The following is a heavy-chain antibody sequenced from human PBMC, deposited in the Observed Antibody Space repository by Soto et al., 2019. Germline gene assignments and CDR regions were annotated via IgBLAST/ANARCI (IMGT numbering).Heavy chain of an antibody. J-gene: IGHJ3*02. Sequence: PGGSLRLSCAASGFTFDDYAMHWVRQAPGKGLEWVSGISWNSGSIGYADSVKGRFTISRDNAKNSLYLQMNSLRAEDTALYYCSKALGYCSGGSCHDAFDIWGQGTMVTVSS. D-gene: IGHD2-15*01. V-gene: IGHV3-9*01. CDR2: ISWNSGSI. CDR1: GFTFDDYA. CDR3: SKALGYCSGGSCHDAFDI.